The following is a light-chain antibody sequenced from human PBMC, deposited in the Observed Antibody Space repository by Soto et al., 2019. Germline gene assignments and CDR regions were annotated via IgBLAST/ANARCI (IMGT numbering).Light chain of an antibody. CDR2: EVS. Sequence: QSALTQPACVSGSPGQSITISCTGSSTDVGGYNYVSWYQQHPGKAPKVMIYEVSNRPSGVSNRFSGSKSGNTASLTISGLQAEDEADYYCSSYTSSSTYVFGTGTKVTVL. V-gene: IGLV2-14*01. J-gene: IGLJ1*01. CDR3: SSYTSSSTYV. CDR1: STDVGGYNY.